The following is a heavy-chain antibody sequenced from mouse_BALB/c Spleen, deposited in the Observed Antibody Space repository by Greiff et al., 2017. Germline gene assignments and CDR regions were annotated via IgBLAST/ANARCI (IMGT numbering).Heavy chain of an antibody. V-gene: IGHV5-6-4*01. CDR2: ISSGGSYT. CDR1: GFTFSSYT. Sequence: EVQRVESGGGLVKPGGSLKLSCAASGFTFSSYTMSWVRQTPEKRLEWVATISSGGSYTYYPDSVKGRFTISRDNAKNTLYLQMSSLKSEDTAMYYCTRDLDYFDYWGQGTTLTVSS. J-gene: IGHJ2*01. CDR3: TRDLDYFDY.